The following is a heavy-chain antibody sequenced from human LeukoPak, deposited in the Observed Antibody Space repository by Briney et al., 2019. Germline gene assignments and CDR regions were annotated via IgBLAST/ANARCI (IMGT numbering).Heavy chain of an antibody. Sequence: GGSLRLSCAASGFTFSSYAMSWVRQAPGKGLEWVAVISYDGSNKYYADSVKGRFTISRDNSKNTLYLQMNSLRAEDTAVYYCARDQYYDFWSGYSYWGQGTLVTVSS. CDR3: ARDQYYDFWSGYSY. D-gene: IGHD3-3*01. J-gene: IGHJ4*02. CDR2: ISYDGSNK. V-gene: IGHV3-30-3*01. CDR1: GFTFSSYA.